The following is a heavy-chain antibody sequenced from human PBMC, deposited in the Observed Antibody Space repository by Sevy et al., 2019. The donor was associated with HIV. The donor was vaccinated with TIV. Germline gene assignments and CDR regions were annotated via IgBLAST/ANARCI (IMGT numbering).Heavy chain of an antibody. CDR2: ISGGGGNI. V-gene: IGHV3-23*01. D-gene: IGHD3-16*02. J-gene: IGHJ4*01. Sequence: VGSLRLSCAASGLTFSNYAMSWVRQAPGKGLEWISAISGGGGNIYNAASVQGRFTISRDNSKNTLYLQMNSLTAGDKAVFYCAIQLGDYFWGSYGLDYWGQGTTVTVSS. CDR3: AIQLGDYFWGSYGLDY. CDR1: GLTFSNYA.